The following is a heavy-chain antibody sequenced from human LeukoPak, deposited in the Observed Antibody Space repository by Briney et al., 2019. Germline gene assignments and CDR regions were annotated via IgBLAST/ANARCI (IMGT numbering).Heavy chain of an antibody. CDR1: GFTFSSYE. V-gene: IGHV3-48*03. CDR2: ISSSGSTI. J-gene: IGHJ4*02. CDR3: ASQGMYSSGWYTTVDY. Sequence: GGSLRLSCAASGFTFSSYEMNWVRQAPGKGLEWVSYISSSGSTIYYADSVKGRFTISRDNAKNSLYLQMNGLRAEDTAVYYCASQGMYSSGWYTTVDYWGQGTLVTVSS. D-gene: IGHD6-19*01.